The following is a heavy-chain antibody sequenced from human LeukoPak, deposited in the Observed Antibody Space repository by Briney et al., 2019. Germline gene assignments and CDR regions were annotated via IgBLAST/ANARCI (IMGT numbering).Heavy chain of an antibody. D-gene: IGHD4-23*01. J-gene: IGHJ4*02. CDR3: AVYGGNKGCFDY. CDR2: IKSKTDGGTT. Sequence: GGSLRLSCAASGFTFSNAWMSWVRQAPGKGLEWVGRIKSKTDGGTTDYAAPVKGRFTISRDDSKNTLYLQMNSLKTEDTAVYYCAVYGGNKGCFDYWGQGTLVTVSS. V-gene: IGHV3-15*01. CDR1: GFTFSNAW.